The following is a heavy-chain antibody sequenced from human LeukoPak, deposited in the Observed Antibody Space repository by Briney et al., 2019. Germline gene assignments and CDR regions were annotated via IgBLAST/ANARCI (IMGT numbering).Heavy chain of an antibody. V-gene: IGHV3-33*01. Sequence: GGSLRLSCAASGFTFSSYGMHWVRQAPGKGLEWVAVIWYDGSNKYSADSVKGRFTISRDNSKNTLYLQMNSLRAEDTAVYYCARDQGYSGSFGYWGQGTLVTVSS. CDR1: GFTFSSYG. D-gene: IGHD1-26*01. CDR3: ARDQGYSGSFGY. CDR2: IWYDGSNK. J-gene: IGHJ4*02.